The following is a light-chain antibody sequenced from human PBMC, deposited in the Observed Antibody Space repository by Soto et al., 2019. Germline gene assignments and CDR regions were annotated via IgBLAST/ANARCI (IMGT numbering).Light chain of an antibody. Sequence: DIVMTQSPFSLVVTPGEPASISCRSRQSLLHRNGHNNLAGYLQKPGQPQQLLIYLGFNRASGVPDRFSGSGSGTDFTLKISRVEAEDVGVYYCMQALQTPYTFGQGTKLEIK. CDR2: LGF. CDR3: MQALQTPYT. J-gene: IGKJ2*01. CDR1: QSLLHRNGHNN. V-gene: IGKV2-28*01.